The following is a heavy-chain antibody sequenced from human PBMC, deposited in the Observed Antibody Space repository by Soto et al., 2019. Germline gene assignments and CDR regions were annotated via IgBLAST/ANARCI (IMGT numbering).Heavy chain of an antibody. V-gene: IGHV4-30-4*01. CDR3: ARSGVTGIVIPSHWFDP. D-gene: IGHD2-21*02. CDR1: GGSISSGDYY. Sequence: SETLSLTCTVSGGSISSGDYYWSWIRRPPGKGLEWIGYISSSGSTYYNPALNNRISLSLDTSQNQFSLKLLSVTAADTAIYYCARSGVTGIVIPSHWFDPWGQGTLVTVSS. J-gene: IGHJ5*02. CDR2: ISSSGST.